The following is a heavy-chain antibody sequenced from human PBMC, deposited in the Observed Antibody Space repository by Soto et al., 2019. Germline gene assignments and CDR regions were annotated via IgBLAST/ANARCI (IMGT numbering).Heavy chain of an antibody. J-gene: IGHJ4*02. CDR3: ARSSITMVRGADEY. CDR1: GYTFTSYG. Sequence: QVQLVQSGAEVKKPGASVKVSCKASGYTFTSYGISWVRQAPGQGREWMGWISAYNGNTNYAQKLQGRVTMTTDTSTSTAYMELMSLRADDTAVYYCARSSITMVRGADEYWGQGTLVTVSS. V-gene: IGHV1-18*01. CDR2: ISAYNGNT. D-gene: IGHD3-10*01.